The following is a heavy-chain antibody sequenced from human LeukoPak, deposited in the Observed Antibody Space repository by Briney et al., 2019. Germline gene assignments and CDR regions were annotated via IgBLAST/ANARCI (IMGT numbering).Heavy chain of an antibody. CDR1: GFTFSSYW. V-gene: IGHV3-7*01. Sequence: GGSLRLSCAAPGFTFSSYWMSWVRQAPGKGLEWVANIKQDGSEKYYVDSVKGRSTISRDNAKNSLYLQMNSLRAEDTAVYYCARDLATVTTWHYFDYWGQGTLVTVSS. CDR2: IKQDGSEK. J-gene: IGHJ4*02. D-gene: IGHD4-11*01. CDR3: ARDLATVTTWHYFDY.